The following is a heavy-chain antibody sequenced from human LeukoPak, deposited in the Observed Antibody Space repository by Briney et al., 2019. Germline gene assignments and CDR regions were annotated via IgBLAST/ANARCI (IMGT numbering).Heavy chain of an antibody. CDR2: IIPIFGTA. D-gene: IGHD3-22*01. CDR3: ARGGTMIVVDAFDI. J-gene: IGHJ3*02. V-gene: IGHV1-69*06. CDR1: RGTFSSYA. Sequence: SVKVSCKASRGTFSSYAISWVRQAPGQGLEWMGGIIPIFGTANYAQKFQGRVTITADKSTSTAYMELSSLRSEDTAVYYCARGGTMIVVDAFDIWGQGTMVTVSS.